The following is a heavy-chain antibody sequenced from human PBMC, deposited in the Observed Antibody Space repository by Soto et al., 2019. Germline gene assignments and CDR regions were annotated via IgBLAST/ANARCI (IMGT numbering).Heavy chain of an antibody. CDR3: ARVGYCSSTSCYHHWFDP. D-gene: IGHD2-2*01. CDR1: GGSISSCY. Sequence: PSETLSLTCTVSGGSISSCYWSWIRQPPGKGLEWIGYIYYSGSTNYNPSLKSRVTISVDTSKNQFSLKLSSVTAADTAVYYCARVGYCSSTSCYHHWFDPWGQGTLVTVSS. V-gene: IGHV4-59*01. J-gene: IGHJ5*02. CDR2: IYYSGST.